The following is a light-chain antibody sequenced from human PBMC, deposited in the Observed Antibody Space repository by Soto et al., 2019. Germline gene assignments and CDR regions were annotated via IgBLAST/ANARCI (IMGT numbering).Light chain of an antibody. V-gene: IGLV2-14*01. J-gene: IGLJ1*01. CDR2: DVS. CDR3: SSYTSSSTYV. CDR1: SSDVGGYNY. Sequence: QPVLTQPAPVSGSPGQSITISCTGTSSDVGGYNYVSWYQQHPGKAPKLIIYDVSNRPSGVSNRFSGSKSGNTASLTISGLQAEDEADYYCSSYTSSSTYVFGTGTKLTVL.